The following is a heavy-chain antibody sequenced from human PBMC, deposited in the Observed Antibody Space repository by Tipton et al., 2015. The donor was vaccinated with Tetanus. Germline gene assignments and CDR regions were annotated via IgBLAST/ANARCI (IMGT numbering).Heavy chain of an antibody. D-gene: IGHD4-23*01. Sequence: VQLVQSGGGLVQPGRSLRLSCAASGFTFDDYAMHWVRQAPGKGLEWVSGISWNSGSIGYADSVKGRFTISRDNAKNSLYLQMNSLRAEDTAVYYCARDRGGAYDYWGQGTLVTVSS. CDR1: GFTFDDYA. CDR2: ISWNSGSI. J-gene: IGHJ4*02. CDR3: ARDRGGAYDY. V-gene: IGHV3-9*01.